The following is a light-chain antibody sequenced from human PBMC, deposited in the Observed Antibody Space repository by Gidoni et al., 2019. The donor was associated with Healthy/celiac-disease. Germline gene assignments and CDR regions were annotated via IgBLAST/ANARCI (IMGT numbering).Light chain of an antibody. V-gene: IGLV3-19*01. Sequence: SSELTQDPAVSVALGQTVRITCQGDSLRSSYASWYQQKPGQAPVIVIYGKNNRPSGIPDRFSGSSSGNTASLTITGAQAEDEADYYCNSRDSSGNHLGVFGGGTKLTVL. CDR3: NSRDSSGNHLGV. CDR1: SLRSSY. CDR2: GKN. J-gene: IGLJ2*01.